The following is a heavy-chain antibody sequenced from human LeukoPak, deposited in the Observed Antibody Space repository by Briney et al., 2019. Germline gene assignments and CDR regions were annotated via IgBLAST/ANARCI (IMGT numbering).Heavy chain of an antibody. CDR3: AREMATMPMDY. Sequence: ASVKVSCKASGGTFSSYTISWVRQAPGQGLEWMGRIIPILGIANYAQKFQGRVTITADKSTSTAYMELSSLRSEETAVYYCAREMATMPMDYWGQGTLVTVSS. J-gene: IGHJ4*02. CDR2: IIPILGIA. CDR1: GGTFSSYT. D-gene: IGHD5-24*01. V-gene: IGHV1-69*04.